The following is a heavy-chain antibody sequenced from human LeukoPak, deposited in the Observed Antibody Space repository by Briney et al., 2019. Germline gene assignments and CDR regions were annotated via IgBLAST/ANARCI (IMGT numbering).Heavy chain of an antibody. CDR1: GGSISSSSYY. J-gene: IGHJ4*02. CDR3: ARKAYSYGRCFDY. D-gene: IGHD5-18*01. Sequence: PSETLSLTCTVSGGSISSSSYYWGWIRQPPGKGLEWIGSIYYSGSTYYNPSLKSRVTISVDTSKNQFSLKLSSVTAADTAVYYCARKAYSYGRCFDYWGQGTLVTVSS. V-gene: IGHV4-39*07. CDR2: IYYSGST.